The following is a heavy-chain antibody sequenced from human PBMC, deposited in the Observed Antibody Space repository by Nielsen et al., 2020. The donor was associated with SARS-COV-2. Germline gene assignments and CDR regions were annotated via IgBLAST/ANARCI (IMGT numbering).Heavy chain of an antibody. Sequence: SETLSLTCTVSGGSITTTTYYWAWIRQPPGKGLEWIGSMYYRGNTYYNPSLKSRVAISADTSKNQFSLRLTSVTAADTAVYYCARHRRGGDFQYWGQGTLVIASS. CDR2: MYYRGNT. J-gene: IGHJ4*02. CDR3: ARHRRGGDFQY. D-gene: IGHD4-17*01. V-gene: IGHV4-39*01. CDR1: GGSITTTTYY.